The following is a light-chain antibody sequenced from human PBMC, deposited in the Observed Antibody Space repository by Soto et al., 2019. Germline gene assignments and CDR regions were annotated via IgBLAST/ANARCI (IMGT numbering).Light chain of an antibody. J-gene: IGKJ1*01. Sequence: EIVMTQSPATLSLSPGERATLSCRASQSVSSDLAWYHQKPAQAPTILIYVASTSATGIPARFSGSGSGIEFTLTINRLQSEDFAVYYCQQYNNWPRTFGQGTKVEIK. CDR3: QQYNNWPRT. CDR1: QSVSSD. CDR2: VAS. V-gene: IGKV3-15*01.